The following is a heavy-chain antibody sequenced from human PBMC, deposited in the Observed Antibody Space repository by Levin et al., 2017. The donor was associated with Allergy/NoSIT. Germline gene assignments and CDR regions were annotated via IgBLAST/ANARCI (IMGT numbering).Heavy chain of an antibody. V-gene: IGHV1-69*13. D-gene: IGHD3-22*01. Sequence: SVKVSCKASGGTFSSYAISWVRQAPGQGLEWMGGIIPIFGTANYAQKFQGRVTITADESTSTAYMELSSLRSEDTAVYYCARGGIYYYDSSGTRNWFDPWGQGTLVTVSS. CDR2: IIPIFGTA. J-gene: IGHJ5*02. CDR1: GGTFSSYA. CDR3: ARGGIYYYDSSGTRNWFDP.